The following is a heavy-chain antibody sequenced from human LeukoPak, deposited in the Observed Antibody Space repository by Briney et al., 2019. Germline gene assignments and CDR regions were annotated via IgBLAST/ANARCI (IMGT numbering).Heavy chain of an antibody. CDR3: ARHQGYNYGYVDY. V-gene: IGHV5-51*01. D-gene: IGHD5-18*01. J-gene: IGHJ4*02. CDR1: GYRFTNYW. Sequence: GESLKISCKGSGYRFTNYWIGWVRQMPGKGLEWMGIIYPGDSDTRYSPSFQGQVTISADKSISTAYLQWSSLKASDTAMYYCARHQGYNYGYVDYWGQGTLVTVSS. CDR2: IYPGDSDT.